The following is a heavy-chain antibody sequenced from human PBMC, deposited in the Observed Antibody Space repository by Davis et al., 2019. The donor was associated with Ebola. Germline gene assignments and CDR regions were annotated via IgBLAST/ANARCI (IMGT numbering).Heavy chain of an antibody. CDR1: GFTFSSYA. D-gene: IGHD2-21*01. CDR2: ISYDGSNK. V-gene: IGHV3-30-3*01. CDR3: ARGFVVDAFDI. J-gene: IGHJ3*02. Sequence: GESLKISCAASGFTFSSYAMHWVRQAPGKGLEWVAVISYDGSNKYYADSVKGRFTISRDNSKNTLYLQMNSLRAEDTAVYYCARGFVVDAFDIWGQGTMVTVSS.